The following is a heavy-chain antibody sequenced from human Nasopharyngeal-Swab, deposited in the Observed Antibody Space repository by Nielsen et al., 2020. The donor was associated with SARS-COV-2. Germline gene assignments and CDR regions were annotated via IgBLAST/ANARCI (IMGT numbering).Heavy chain of an antibody. Sequence: GESLKIACAAFGFTFSPYLMTWVRPAPGKGLEWVANVKQDGTEKYFVDSVKGRFTISRDNAKNSLYLHMNSLRAEDTAVYYCARDEILDYWGQGTLVTVSS. CDR3: ARDEILDY. J-gene: IGHJ4*02. CDR2: VKQDGTEK. V-gene: IGHV3-7*01. CDR1: GFTFSPYL. D-gene: IGHD2/OR15-2a*01.